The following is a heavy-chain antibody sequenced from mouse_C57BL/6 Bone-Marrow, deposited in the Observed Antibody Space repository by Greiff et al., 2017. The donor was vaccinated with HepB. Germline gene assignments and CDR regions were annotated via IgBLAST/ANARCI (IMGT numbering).Heavy chain of an antibody. CDR3: ARREKIYYGNVHWYFDV. Sequence: QVQLQQSGAELMKPGASVKLSCKATGYTFTGYWIEWVKQRPGHGLEWIGEILPGSGSTNYNEKFKGKATFTADTSSNTAYMQLSSLTTEDSAIYYCARREKIYYGNVHWYFDVWGTGTTVTVSS. CDR1: GYTFTGYW. V-gene: IGHV1-9*01. D-gene: IGHD2-1*01. CDR2: ILPGSGST. J-gene: IGHJ1*03.